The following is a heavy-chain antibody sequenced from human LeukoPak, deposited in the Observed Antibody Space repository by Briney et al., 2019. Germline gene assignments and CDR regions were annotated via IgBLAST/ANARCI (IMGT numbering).Heavy chain of an antibody. CDR1: GFTFSSYE. V-gene: IGHV3-23*01. D-gene: IGHD3-10*01. J-gene: IGHJ4*02. CDR3: VSRGGPGTYWFDY. Sequence: PGGSLRLSCAASGFTFSSYEMNWVRQAPGKGLEWVSAISGSASSTYHADSVKGRFTISRDNSKNTLYLQMNSLRPEDTAVYYCVSRGGPGTYWFDYWGQGTLVTVSS. CDR2: ISGSASST.